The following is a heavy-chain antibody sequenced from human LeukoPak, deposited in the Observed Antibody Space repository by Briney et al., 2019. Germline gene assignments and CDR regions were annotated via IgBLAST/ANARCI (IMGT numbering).Heavy chain of an antibody. D-gene: IGHD6-6*01. J-gene: IGHJ4*02. Sequence: GGSLRLSCAASGFTVSSNYMSWVRQAPGKGLEWVSAISGSGGSTYYADSVKGRFTISRDNSKNTLYLQMNSLRAEDTAVYYCAKSIAARPLGYWGQGTLVTVSS. CDR2: ISGSGGST. V-gene: IGHV3-23*01. CDR1: GFTVSSNY. CDR3: AKSIAARPLGY.